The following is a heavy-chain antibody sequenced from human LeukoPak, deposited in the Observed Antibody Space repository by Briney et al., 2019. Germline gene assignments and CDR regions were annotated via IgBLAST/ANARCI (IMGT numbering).Heavy chain of an antibody. D-gene: IGHD3-16*02. CDR3: ARADYDYVWGSYRRQYYFDY. V-gene: IGHV1-46*01. CDR2: INPSGGSK. J-gene: IGHJ4*02. CDR1: GYTFTSYY. Sequence: GASVKVSCKASGYTFTSYYMRWVRQAPGQGLEWMGIINPSGGSKSYAQKFQGRVTMTRDTSTSTVYMELSSLRSEDTAVYYCARADYDYVWGSYRRQYYFDYWGQGTLVTVSS.